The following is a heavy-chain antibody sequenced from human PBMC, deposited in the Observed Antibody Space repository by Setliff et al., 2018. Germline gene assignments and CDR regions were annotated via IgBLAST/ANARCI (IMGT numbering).Heavy chain of an antibody. CDR3: ARSWKAGALNHFDY. CDR2: IGGHNGDT. J-gene: IGHJ4*02. D-gene: IGHD6-19*01. CDR1: GYG. V-gene: IGHV1-18*01. Sequence: ASVKVSCKASGYGISWLRQTPGQGLEWMGWIGGHNGDTLFAQKFQGRVILTTDTSTTTAYMELKSLRSDDTAVYYCARSWKAGALNHFDYWGQGSLVTSPQ.